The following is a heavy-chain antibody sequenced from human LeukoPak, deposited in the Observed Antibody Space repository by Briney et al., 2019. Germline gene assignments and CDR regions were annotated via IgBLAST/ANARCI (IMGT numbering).Heavy chain of an antibody. CDR1: GYTFTSYD. J-gene: IGHJ4*02. Sequence: SVKVSCKASGYTFTSYDINWVRQAPGQGLEWMGRIIPILGIANYAQKFQGRVTTTADKSTSTAYMELSSLRSEDTAVYYCARAGVAASYYYGSGSYIDYWGQGTLVTVSS. CDR3: ARAGVAASYYYGSGSYIDY. CDR2: IIPILGIA. V-gene: IGHV1-69*04. D-gene: IGHD3-10*01.